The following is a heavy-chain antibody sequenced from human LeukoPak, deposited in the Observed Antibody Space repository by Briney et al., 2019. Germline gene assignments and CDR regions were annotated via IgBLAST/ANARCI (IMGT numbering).Heavy chain of an antibody. CDR1: GYTFTSYG. Sequence: GASVKVSCKASGYTFTSYGISWVRQAPGQGLEWMGRIIPILGIANYAQKFQGRVTITADKSTSTAYMGLSSLRSEDTAVYYCARDEFGCSGGSCARGYWGQGTLVTVSS. CDR2: IIPILGIA. D-gene: IGHD2-15*01. CDR3: ARDEFGCSGGSCARGY. J-gene: IGHJ4*02. V-gene: IGHV1-69*04.